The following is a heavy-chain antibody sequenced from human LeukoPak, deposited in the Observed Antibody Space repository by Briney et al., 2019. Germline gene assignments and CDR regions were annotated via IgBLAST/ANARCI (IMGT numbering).Heavy chain of an antibody. V-gene: IGHV3-74*03. CDR2: IKADGTAT. Sequence: GGSLRLSCAASGFTFSNYWMQWVRQAPGKGLVWVTRIKADGTATTYADSVEGRFTISRDNAKNTLYLEMNSLRAEDTAVYSCARPCGSDCYHKVPGDYWGQGTLVTVSS. J-gene: IGHJ4*02. D-gene: IGHD2-21*02. CDR3: ARPCGSDCYHKVPGDY. CDR1: GFTFSNYW.